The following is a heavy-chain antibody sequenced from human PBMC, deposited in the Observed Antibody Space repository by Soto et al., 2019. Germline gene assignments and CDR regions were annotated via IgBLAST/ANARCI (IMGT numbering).Heavy chain of an antibody. V-gene: IGHV4-30-2*01. Sequence: SETLSLTCAVSGGSISSGGYSWSWIRQPPGKGLEWIGYIYHSGSTYYNPSLKSRVTISVDRSKNQFSLKLSSVTAADTAVYYCASRICSSTSCYTDSFDYWGQGTLVTVSS. J-gene: IGHJ4*02. CDR1: GGSISSGGYS. D-gene: IGHD2-2*01. CDR3: ASRICSSTSCYTDSFDY. CDR2: IYHSGST.